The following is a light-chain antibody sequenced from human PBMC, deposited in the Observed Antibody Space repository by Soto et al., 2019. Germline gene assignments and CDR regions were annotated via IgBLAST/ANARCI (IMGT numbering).Light chain of an antibody. V-gene: IGLV1-40*01. CDR3: QSYDSSLSVV. CDR2: GNS. CDR1: SSNIGAGYE. J-gene: IGLJ2*01. Sequence: QSVLTQPPSVSGAPGQRVTISCTGSSSNIGAGYEVHWYQQLPGTAPKLLIYGNSNRPSGVPDRFSGSKSGTSASLAITGLQAEDEAEYYCQSYDSSLSVVFGGGTKVTVL.